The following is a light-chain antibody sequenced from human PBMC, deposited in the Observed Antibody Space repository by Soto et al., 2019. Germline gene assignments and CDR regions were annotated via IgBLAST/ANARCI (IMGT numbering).Light chain of an antibody. CDR3: KQYNTYPLT. CDR2: KAS. Sequence: DIQMTQSPSPLSASVGDRVTITCRASQSISTWLAWYQQKPGKAPKLLIYKASSLESGVTSRFSGSGSGTEFTLTISSVQPDDFATYLCKQYNTYPLTFGGGTTVEIK. J-gene: IGKJ4*01. V-gene: IGKV1-5*03. CDR1: QSISTW.